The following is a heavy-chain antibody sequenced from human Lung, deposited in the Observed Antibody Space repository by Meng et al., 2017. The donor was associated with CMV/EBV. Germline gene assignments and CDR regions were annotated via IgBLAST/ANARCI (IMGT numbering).Heavy chain of an antibody. CDR2: IYYSGST. CDR3: ARDRRPLSNTWFDP. V-gene: IGHV4-59*01. CDR1: GGSISSYY. J-gene: IGHJ5*02. Sequence: SETLSLTCTVSGGSISSYYWSWIRQPPGKGLEWIGYIYYSGSTIYNPSLKSRVTISVDTSKNEFSLKLSSVTAADTAIYYCARDRRPLSNTWFDPWGRGTLVTVSS. D-gene: IGHD2/OR15-2a*01.